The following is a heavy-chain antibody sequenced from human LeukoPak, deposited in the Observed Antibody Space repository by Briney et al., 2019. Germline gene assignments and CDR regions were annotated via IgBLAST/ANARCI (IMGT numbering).Heavy chain of an antibody. V-gene: IGHV3-30*02. CDR1: GFTFSSYG. J-gene: IGHJ5*02. D-gene: IGHD4-17*01. CDR2: IRYDGSNK. Sequence: GGSLRLSCAASGFTFSSYGMHWVRQAPGKGLEWVAFIRYDGSNKYYADSVKGRFTISRDNSKNTLYLQMNSLRAEDTAVYYCAKNPTDFYGDYSRYNWFDPWGQGTLVTVSS. CDR3: AKNPTDFYGDYSRYNWFDP.